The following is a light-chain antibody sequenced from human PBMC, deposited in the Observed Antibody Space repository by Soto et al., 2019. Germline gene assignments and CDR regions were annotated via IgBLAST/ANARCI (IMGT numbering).Light chain of an antibody. J-gene: IGLJ1*01. CDR1: SSNIGAGYD. CDR2: GNN. CDR3: QSYDSSLSAYV. Sequence: QSVLAQPPSVSGALGQKVTISCTGSSSNIGAGYDLHWYQQLPGTAPKLLLYGNNNRPSGVPDRFSGSKSGTSASLAITGLQAEDEADYYCQSYDSSLSAYVFGTGTKLTVL. V-gene: IGLV1-40*01.